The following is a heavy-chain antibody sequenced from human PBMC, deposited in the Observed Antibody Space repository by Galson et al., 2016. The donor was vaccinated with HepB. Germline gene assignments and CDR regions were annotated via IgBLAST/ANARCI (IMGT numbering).Heavy chain of an antibody. Sequence: SLRLSCAVSGFTFNSRAMHWVRQAPGEGLEWLAVIGYDGTFKSYGDSVGGRFTISRDDSQNTLYLQMNSLRTEDTAIYYCATTPFGGNLGYFDYWGLGALVTVSS. V-gene: IGHV3-30*04. CDR1: GFTFNSRA. J-gene: IGHJ4*02. CDR3: ATTPFGGNLGYFDY. D-gene: IGHD4-23*01. CDR2: IGYDGTFK.